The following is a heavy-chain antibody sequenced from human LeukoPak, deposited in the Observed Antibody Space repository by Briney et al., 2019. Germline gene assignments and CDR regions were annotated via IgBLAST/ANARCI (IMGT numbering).Heavy chain of an antibody. CDR2: INQGGSET. Sequence: GGSLRLSCAASGFTFRTYWMSWVRQAPGKGLEWVASINQGGSETYYVESVKGRFTISRDNAMNSFFLQMNSLRAEDTAVYYCARLIGDRTVYDYWGQGTLVTVSS. J-gene: IGHJ4*02. CDR1: GFTFRTYW. D-gene: IGHD6-6*01. V-gene: IGHV3-7*01. CDR3: ARLIGDRTVYDY.